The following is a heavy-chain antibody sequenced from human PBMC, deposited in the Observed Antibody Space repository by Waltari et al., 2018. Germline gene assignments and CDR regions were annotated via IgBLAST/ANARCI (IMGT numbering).Heavy chain of an antibody. CDR3: ARAHVSSGWYGSFDP. CDR2: TYYSGST. Sequence: QVQLQESGPGLVKPSETLSLTCTVSGGSISSYYWSWIRQPPGKGLEWIGYTYYSGSTNHNPPLKSRGTISVDTSKNQCSLKLSSVTAADTAVYYCARAHVSSGWYGSFDPWGQGTLVTVSS. CDR1: GGSISSYY. V-gene: IGHV4-59*13. J-gene: IGHJ5*02. D-gene: IGHD6-19*01.